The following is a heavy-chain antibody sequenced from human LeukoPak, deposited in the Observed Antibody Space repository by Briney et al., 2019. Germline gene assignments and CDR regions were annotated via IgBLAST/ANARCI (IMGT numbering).Heavy chain of an antibody. Sequence: GGSLRLYCAASGFTFSDYYMSWIRQAPGKGLEWVSYISSSGSTIYYADSVKGRFTISRDNAKNSLYLQMNSLRAEDTAVYYCARSLMNSVRPYYYYYYGMEVWGQGTTVTVSS. CDR3: ARSLMNSVRPYYYYYYGMEV. J-gene: IGHJ6*02. D-gene: IGHD1-7*01. CDR1: GFTFSDYY. CDR2: ISSSGSTI. V-gene: IGHV3-11*01.